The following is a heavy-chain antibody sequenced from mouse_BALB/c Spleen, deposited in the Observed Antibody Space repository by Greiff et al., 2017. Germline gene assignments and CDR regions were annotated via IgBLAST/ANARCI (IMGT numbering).Heavy chain of an antibody. V-gene: IGHV2-6-4*01. Sequence: QVQLKESGPGLVAPSQSLSITCTVSGFSLPRYSVHWVRQPPGKGLEWLGMIWGGGSTDYNSALKSRLSISKDNSKSQVFLKMNSLQTDDTAMYYCASPFYYGSSYDAMDYWGQGTSVTVSA. CDR2: IWGGGST. CDR3: ASPFYYGSSYDAMDY. CDR1: GFSLPRYS. J-gene: IGHJ4*01. D-gene: IGHD1-1*01.